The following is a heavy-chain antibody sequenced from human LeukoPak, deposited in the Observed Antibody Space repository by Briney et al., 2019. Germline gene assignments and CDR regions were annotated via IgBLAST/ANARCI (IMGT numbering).Heavy chain of an antibody. CDR3: ARDVGATPGYFDY. J-gene: IGHJ4*02. V-gene: IGHV4-39*07. CDR2: IYYSRRT. D-gene: IGHD1-26*01. Sequence: SETLSLTCTVSGDSISNTNYYWGWIRQPPGKGLEWIGSIYYSRRTYYNPSLKSRVTISVDTSKNQVSLKLSSVTAADTAVYYCARDVGATPGYFDYWGQGTLVTVSS. CDR1: GDSISNTNYY.